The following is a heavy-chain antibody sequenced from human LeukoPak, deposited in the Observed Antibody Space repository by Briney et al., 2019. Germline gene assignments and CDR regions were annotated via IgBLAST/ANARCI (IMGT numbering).Heavy chain of an antibody. Sequence: SVKVSCKGSGGTFSSYSISWVRQAPGQGLEWMGGIIPAFGTAHYAQKFQGRVTFTTDESTTTAYMELRSLRSEDTAVYYCASEGNYDSSGYSRYNYYYVDVWGKGTAVTVSS. V-gene: IGHV1-69*05. CDR3: ASEGNYDSSGYSRYNYYYVDV. J-gene: IGHJ6*03. CDR1: GGTFSSYS. CDR2: IIPAFGTA. D-gene: IGHD3-22*01.